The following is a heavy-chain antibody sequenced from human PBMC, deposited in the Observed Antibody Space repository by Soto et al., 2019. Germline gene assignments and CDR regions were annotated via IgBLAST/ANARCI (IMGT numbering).Heavy chain of an antibody. V-gene: IGHV4-4*07. CDR3: AREGSYSAYNFAHGIQLWSFEF. Sequence: SETLSLTCTVSGGSINTFYWSLVRQPAGKGLEWSGRIFSSGSTSFNPSLESRVAMSVDTSKNHFSLNLSSVTAADMAVYYCAREGSYSAYNFAHGIQLWSFEFWGQGALVTVSS. CDR1: GGSINTFY. CDR2: IFSSGST. J-gene: IGHJ4*02. D-gene: IGHD5-12*01.